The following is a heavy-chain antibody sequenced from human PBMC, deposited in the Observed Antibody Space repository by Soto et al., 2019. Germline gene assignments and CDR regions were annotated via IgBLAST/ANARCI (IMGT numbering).Heavy chain of an antibody. D-gene: IGHD6-13*01. CDR1: GGSFSGYY. Sequence: QVQLQQWGAGLLKPSETLSLTCAVYGGSFSGYYWSWIRQPPGKGLEWIGEINQSGSTNYNPSLKSRVTISVDTSKNQFSLKLSSVTAADTAVYYCERTYSSSWSPFDYWGQGTLVTVSS. CDR2: INQSGST. J-gene: IGHJ4*02. CDR3: ERTYSSSWSPFDY. V-gene: IGHV4-34*01.